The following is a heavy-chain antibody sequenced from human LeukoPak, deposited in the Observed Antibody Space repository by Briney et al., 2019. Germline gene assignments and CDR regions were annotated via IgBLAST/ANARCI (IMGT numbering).Heavy chain of an antibody. D-gene: IGHD6-19*01. CDR3: ARTYSSGWYWFTPWFDP. CDR1: GGSISSYY. J-gene: IGHJ5*02. V-gene: IGHV4-4*07. CDR2: IYTSGST. Sequence: PSETLSHTCTVSGGSISSYYWSWIRQPAGKGLEWIGRIYTSGSTNYNPSLKSRVTMSVDTSKNQFSLKLSSVTAADTAVYYCARTYSSGWYWFTPWFDPWGQGTLVTVSS.